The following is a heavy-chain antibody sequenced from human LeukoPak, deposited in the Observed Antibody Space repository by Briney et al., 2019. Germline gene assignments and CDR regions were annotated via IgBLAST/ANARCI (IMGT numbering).Heavy chain of an antibody. D-gene: IGHD2-15*01. CDR2: IYYSGSP. J-gene: IGHJ4*02. CDR1: DGSISSKNHF. CDR3: ARLPKDSSGSCGGGRCWVY. V-gene: IGHV4-39*07. Sequence: SETLSLTCTVSDGSISSKNHFWGCIRQPPGKGLEWIGSIYYSGSPYYNPSLWSRVTMSVDLSRNQFSLMLRSVTAADTAMYYCARLPKDSSGSCGGGRCWVYWSQGTLVTVSS.